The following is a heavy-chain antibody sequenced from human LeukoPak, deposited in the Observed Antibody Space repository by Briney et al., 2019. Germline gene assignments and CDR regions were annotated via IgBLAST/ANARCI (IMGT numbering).Heavy chain of an antibody. CDR1: GYTFTGYY. D-gene: IGHD2-21*02. J-gene: IGHJ4*02. Sequence: ASVKVSCKASGYTFTGYYMHWVRQAPGQGLEWMGWINPNSGGTNYAQKFQGRVTMTRDTSISTAYMELSRLRSDDTAVYYCVAYCGGDCFVYFDYWGRGTLVTVSS. V-gene: IGHV1-2*02. CDR2: INPNSGGT. CDR3: VAYCGGDCFVYFDY.